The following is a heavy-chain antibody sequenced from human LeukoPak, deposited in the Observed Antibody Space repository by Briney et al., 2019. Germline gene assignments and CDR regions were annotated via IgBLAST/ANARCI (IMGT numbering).Heavy chain of an antibody. D-gene: IGHD3-9*01. CDR1: GYTFTGYY. CDR2: INPNSGGT. CDR3: VREYYDILTGSGGAGYYFDY. V-gene: IGHV1-2*02. Sequence: ASVKVSCKASGYTFTGYYMHSVRQAPGQGLEWMGWINPNSGGTSYAQNFQGRVTMTRDTSINTAYMELSRLRSDDAAVYHCVREYYDILTGSGGAGYYFDYWGQGTLVTVSS. J-gene: IGHJ4*02.